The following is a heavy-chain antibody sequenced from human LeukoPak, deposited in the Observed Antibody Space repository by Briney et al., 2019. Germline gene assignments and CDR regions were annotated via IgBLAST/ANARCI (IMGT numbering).Heavy chain of an antibody. V-gene: IGHV4-39*01. CDR1: GGSVSSTEFY. CDR3: ARLSKGRYFDYIFDY. CDR2: IYYTGST. D-gene: IGHD3-9*01. J-gene: IGHJ4*02. Sequence: SEALSLTCTVSGGSVSSTEFYWGWIRQPPGKGLQWIGNIYYTGSTYYNPSLNSRVTMSVDTSQNQISLKMTSVTAADTAVYYCARLSKGRYFDYIFDYWGQGTLVTVSS.